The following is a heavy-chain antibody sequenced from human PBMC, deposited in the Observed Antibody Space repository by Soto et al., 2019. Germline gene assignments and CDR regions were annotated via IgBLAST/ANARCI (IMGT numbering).Heavy chain of an antibody. V-gene: IGHV1-24*01. Sequence: ASVKVSCKVSGYTLTELSMHWVRQAPGKGLEWMGGFDPEDGKTIYAQKLQGRVTMTTDTSTDTAYMELRSLRSDDTAVYYCARDLHSSGWYDAFDIWGQGTMVTVSS. CDR2: FDPEDGKT. J-gene: IGHJ3*02. D-gene: IGHD6-19*01. CDR1: GYTLTELS. CDR3: ARDLHSSGWYDAFDI.